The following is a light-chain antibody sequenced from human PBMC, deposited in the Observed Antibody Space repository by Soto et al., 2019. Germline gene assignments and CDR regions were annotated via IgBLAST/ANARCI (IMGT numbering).Light chain of an antibody. CDR3: MQGTHWPIT. Sequence: TQSPHSLAVTLGQPAFISCRSNQSLVHSNGIAYFTWFQQRPGRSPRRIIYKVSNRDSGVPARFSGSGSGTDFALKISRVEAEDVGVYYCMQGTHWPITFGEGRRLEV. CDR2: KVS. V-gene: IGKV2-30*02. J-gene: IGKJ5*01. CDR1: QSLVHSNGIAY.